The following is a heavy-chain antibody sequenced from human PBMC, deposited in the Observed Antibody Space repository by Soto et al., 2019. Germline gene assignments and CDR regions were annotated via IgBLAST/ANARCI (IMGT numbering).Heavy chain of an antibody. CDR2: IYRTGST. CDR1: GGSFTSNNW. J-gene: IGHJ4*02. CDR3: ASRDPGTSVDY. V-gene: IGHV4-4*02. D-gene: IGHD1-7*01. Sequence: LSLTCAVSGGSFTSNNWWTWVRQPPGQGLEWIGEIYRTGSTNYNPSLKSRVTISLDKSENQFSLKVTSLTAADTAVYYCASRDPGTSVDYWGQGTLVTVYS.